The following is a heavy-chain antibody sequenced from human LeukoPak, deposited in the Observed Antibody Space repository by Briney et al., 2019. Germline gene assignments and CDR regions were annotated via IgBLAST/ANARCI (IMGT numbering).Heavy chain of an antibody. D-gene: IGHD3-10*01. J-gene: IGHJ4*02. CDR3: AKDPWFGELPALDY. CDR1: GFTFSSYA. V-gene: IGHV3-23*01. Sequence: GGSLRLSRAASGFTFSSYAMSWVRQAPGKGLEWVSAISGSGGSTYYADSVKGRFTISRDNSKNTLYLQMNSLRAEDTAVYYCAKDPWFGELPALDYWGQGTLVTVSS. CDR2: ISGSGGST.